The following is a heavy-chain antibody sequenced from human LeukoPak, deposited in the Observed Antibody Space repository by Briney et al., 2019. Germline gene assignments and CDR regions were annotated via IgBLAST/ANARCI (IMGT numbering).Heavy chain of an antibody. CDR2: ISYDGSNK. Sequence: GGSLRLSCAASGFTFSSYAMHWVRQAPGKGLEWVAVISYDGSNKYYADSVKGRFTISRDNSKNTLYLQMNSLRAEDMALYYCAKEIHKLGVVPAAADAFDIWGQGTMVIVSS. J-gene: IGHJ3*02. V-gene: IGHV3-30-3*01. CDR1: GFTFSSYA. CDR3: AKEIHKLGVVPAAADAFDI. D-gene: IGHD2-2*01.